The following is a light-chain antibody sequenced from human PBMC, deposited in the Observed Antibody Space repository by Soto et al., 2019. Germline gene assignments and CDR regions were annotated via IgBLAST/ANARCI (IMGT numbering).Light chain of an antibody. CDR3: QQNYSPPPIT. J-gene: IGKJ5*01. V-gene: IGKV1-39*01. CDR1: QSIARF. Sequence: DIQMTQSPSSLSASVGDRVTITCRSSQSIARFLNWYQQKPGKATKLLIFAASTLRGGVPSRFSGSGSGTDFTLTISSLQPEDFATYYCQQNYSPPPITFGQGTRLEIK. CDR2: AAS.